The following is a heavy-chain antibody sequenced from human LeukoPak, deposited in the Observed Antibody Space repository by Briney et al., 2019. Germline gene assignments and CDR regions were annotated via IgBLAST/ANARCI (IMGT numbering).Heavy chain of an antibody. Sequence: GGSLRLSCAASGLTFSSYNMNWVRQAPGKGPEWVAYITASDTTKYYADSVKGRFTISRDNAKKSLFLQMNSLRAEDTAVYYCAKDSYIVATPHFDYWGQGTLVTVSS. CDR2: ITASDTTK. CDR1: GLTFSSYN. CDR3: AKDSYIVATPHFDY. D-gene: IGHD5-12*01. V-gene: IGHV3-48*01. J-gene: IGHJ4*02.